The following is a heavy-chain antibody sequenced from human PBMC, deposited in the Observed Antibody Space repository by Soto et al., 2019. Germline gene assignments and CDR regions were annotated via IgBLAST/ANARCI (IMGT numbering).Heavy chain of an antibody. Sequence: SETLSLTCTVSGGSISSSSYYWGWIRQPPGKGLEWIGSIYYSGSTYYNPSLKSRVTISVDTSKNQFSLKLSSVTAADTAVYYCARRFXSVDFWSASGHSKSGMDVWGQGTTVTVS. D-gene: IGHD3-3*01. CDR3: ARRFXSVDFWSASGHSKSGMDV. J-gene: IGHJ6*02. V-gene: IGHV4-39*01. CDR2: IYYSGST. CDR1: GGSISSSSYY.